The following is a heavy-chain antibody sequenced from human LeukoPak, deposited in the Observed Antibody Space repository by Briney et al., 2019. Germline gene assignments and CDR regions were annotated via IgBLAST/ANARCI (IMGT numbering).Heavy chain of an antibody. Sequence: KPGGSLRLSCAASGLTFSDYYMSWIRQAPGKGLEWVSYISSSGSTIYYADSVKGRFTISRDNAKNSLYLQMNSLRAEDTAVYYCARSAVDTAMDEDAFDIWGQGTMVTVSP. CDR2: ISSSGSTI. V-gene: IGHV3-11*04. J-gene: IGHJ3*02. CDR3: ARSAVDTAMDEDAFDI. CDR1: GLTFSDYY. D-gene: IGHD5-18*01.